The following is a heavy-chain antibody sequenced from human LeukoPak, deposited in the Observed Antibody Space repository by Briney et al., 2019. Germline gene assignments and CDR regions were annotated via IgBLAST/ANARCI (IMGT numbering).Heavy chain of an antibody. CDR3: ARRGVVIRVILVGFNKEAFYFDS. CDR2: IRDSGGST. Sequence: GGSLRLSCAVSGITLSNYGMSWVRQAPGKGLEWVAGIRDSGGSTNYADSVKGRFTISRDNPKNTLYLQMNSLRAGDTAVYFCARRGVVIRVILVGFNKEAFYFDSWGQGALVTVSS. D-gene: IGHD3-22*01. J-gene: IGHJ4*02. CDR1: GITLSNYG. V-gene: IGHV3-23*01.